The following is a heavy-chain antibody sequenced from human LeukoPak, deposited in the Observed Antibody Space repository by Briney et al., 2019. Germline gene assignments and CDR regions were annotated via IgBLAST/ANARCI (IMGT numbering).Heavy chain of an antibody. CDR2: ISSSSTYT. V-gene: IGHV3-11*06. CDR1: GLTFSDYQ. Sequence: GGSLRLSCAASGLTFSDYQMSWIRQAPGKGLEWVAYISSSSTYTNYADSVKGRFTISRDNAKNSLYLQMNSLRAEDTAVYYCARDFGSGWYGYFQHWGQGTLVTVSS. CDR3: ARDFGSGWYGYFQH. J-gene: IGHJ1*01. D-gene: IGHD6-19*01.